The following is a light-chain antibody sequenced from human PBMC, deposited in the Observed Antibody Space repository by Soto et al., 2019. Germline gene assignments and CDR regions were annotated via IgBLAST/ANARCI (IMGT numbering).Light chain of an antibody. J-gene: IGKJ5*01. CDR2: AAS. CDR3: QGLNDYPIT. V-gene: IGKV1-9*01. CDR1: QGISSY. Sequence: DLQLTQSPSFLSASVGDRVTITCRASQGISSYLAWYQQKPGKAPKFLIYAASTLQSGVPSRFSGSGSGTEFTLTISSLQPEDFATSYCQGLNDYPITFGQGTRLEIK.